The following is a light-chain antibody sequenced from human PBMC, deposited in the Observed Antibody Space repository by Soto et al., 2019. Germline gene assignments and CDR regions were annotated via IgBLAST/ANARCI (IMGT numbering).Light chain of an antibody. CDR3: RQYGSSPPKT. CDR2: GAS. J-gene: IGKJ1*01. CDR1: QSVSSN. V-gene: IGKV3-20*01. Sequence: EIVMTQSPATLSLSPGERATLSCRASQSVSSNLAWYQQKPGQAPRLLLYGASTRATGIPDRFSGSGSGTEFTLTISRLEPEDLAVYYCRQYGSSPPKTFGQGTKVDIK.